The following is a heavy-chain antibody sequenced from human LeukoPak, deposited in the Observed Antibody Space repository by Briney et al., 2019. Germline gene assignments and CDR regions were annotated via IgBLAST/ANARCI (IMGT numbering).Heavy chain of an antibody. CDR1: GYTFTSYG. Sequence: GASVKVSCKASGYTFTSYGINWVRQATGQGLERMGWMNPNSGNTGYAQKFQGRVTITRNTSISTAYMELSSLRSEDTAVYYCARGPTYYDFWSGYYLFDYWGQGTLVTVSS. J-gene: IGHJ4*02. V-gene: IGHV1-8*03. D-gene: IGHD3-3*01. CDR3: ARGPTYYDFWSGYYLFDY. CDR2: MNPNSGNT.